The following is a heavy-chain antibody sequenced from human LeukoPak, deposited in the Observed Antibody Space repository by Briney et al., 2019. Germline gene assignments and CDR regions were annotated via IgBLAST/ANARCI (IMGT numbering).Heavy chain of an antibody. CDR1: GFTFSSYA. CDR2: VNGDGDYT. Sequence: GGSLRLSCAASGFTFSSYAMNWVRQAPGKGLEWISTVNGDGDYTHYADFVRGRFTISRDNSKNTLYLQMNSLRAEDTAVYSCAKGRELAGDYGVFDYWGQGTLVTVSS. V-gene: IGHV3-23*01. D-gene: IGHD4-17*01. CDR3: AKGRELAGDYGVFDY. J-gene: IGHJ4*02.